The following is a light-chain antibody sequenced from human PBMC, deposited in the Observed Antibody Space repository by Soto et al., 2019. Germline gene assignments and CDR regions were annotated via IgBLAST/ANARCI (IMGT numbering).Light chain of an antibody. CDR3: HQSYSTPYT. V-gene: IGKV1-39*01. CDR2: ARS. J-gene: IGKJ2*01. Sequence: DIQMTQSPSSLSASVGDRVTITCRASQTMSNILDWYQQKPGKAPKVLIYARSNLKSGVPSRFSGSGSGTDFTLTISNLQPEDFATYYGHQSYSTPYTFGQGTKVVIK. CDR1: QTMSNI.